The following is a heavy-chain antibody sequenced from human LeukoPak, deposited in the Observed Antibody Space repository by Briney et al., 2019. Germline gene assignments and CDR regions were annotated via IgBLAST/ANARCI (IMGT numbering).Heavy chain of an antibody. V-gene: IGHV4-4*09. J-gene: IGHJ4*02. CDR1: GVSISAYQ. CDR3: ATSNDAKIAPFDH. Sequence: SETLALTCTVSGVSISAYQWSWVRQSPEKGLEWIGCINTKGETSYNPSLKSRVTTSVDTSKSQFSLRLTSVTAADTAVYYCATSNDAKIAPFDHWGQGAPVTVSS. D-gene: IGHD2-21*01. CDR2: INTKGET.